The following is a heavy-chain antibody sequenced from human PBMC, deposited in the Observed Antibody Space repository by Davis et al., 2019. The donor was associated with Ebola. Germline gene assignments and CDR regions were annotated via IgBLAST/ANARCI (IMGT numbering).Heavy chain of an antibody. J-gene: IGHJ5*02. V-gene: IGHV1-2*06. Sequence: ASVKVSCKGSGYTFIGYYIHWVRQAPGQGLEWMGRINPNNGVTNYAQKFQGRVTITRDTSASTAYMELSSLRSEDTAVYYCARGIINGWFDPWGQGTLVTVSS. CDR2: INPNNGVT. CDR3: ARGIINGWFDP. D-gene: IGHD3-10*01. CDR1: GYTFIGYY.